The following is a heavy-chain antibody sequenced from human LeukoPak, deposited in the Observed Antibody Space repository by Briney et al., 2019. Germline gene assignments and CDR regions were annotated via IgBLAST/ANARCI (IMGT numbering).Heavy chain of an antibody. D-gene: IGHD6-25*01. J-gene: IGHJ5*02. CDR1: GFTFDDYG. CDR3: ARHFAERLGNCFDP. Sequence: GGSLRLSCAASGFTFDDYGMSWVRQAPGKGLEWVSDISWDSGATGYADSVKGRVTISRDNAKNSLYLQMNSLRAEDTALYYCARHFAERLGNCFDPWGQGTLVTV. CDR2: ISWDSGAT. V-gene: IGHV3-20*04.